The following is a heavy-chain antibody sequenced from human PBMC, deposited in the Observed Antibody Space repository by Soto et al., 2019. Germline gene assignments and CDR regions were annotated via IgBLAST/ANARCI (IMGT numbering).Heavy chain of an antibody. CDR1: GGSVSSGNYY. Sequence: SETLSLTCTVSGGSVSSGNYYWSWIRQPPGKGLEWIGYLYYSGSTNYNPSLKSRVTISVDRSKNQFSLKLRSVTAADAAVYYCERGGAHYGGNQIFDYWGQGTLVTVSS. CDR3: ERGGAHYGGNQIFDY. D-gene: IGHD4-17*01. CDR2: LYYSGST. J-gene: IGHJ4*02. V-gene: IGHV4-61*01.